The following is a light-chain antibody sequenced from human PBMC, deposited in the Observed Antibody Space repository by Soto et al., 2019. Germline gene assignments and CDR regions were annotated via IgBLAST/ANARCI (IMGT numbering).Light chain of an antibody. J-gene: IGKJ4*01. V-gene: IGKV1-5*01. CDR3: QQYNSFSLT. CDR1: QIVSSR. CDR2: DAS. Sequence: DIQMTQSPSSVTASVGDRVTITCXASQIVSSRLAWYQQKPGKAPKVLIYDASSLNIGVPSRFSGSGSETDFTLTISSLQPEDFAIYYCQQYNSFSLTFGGGTKVDIK.